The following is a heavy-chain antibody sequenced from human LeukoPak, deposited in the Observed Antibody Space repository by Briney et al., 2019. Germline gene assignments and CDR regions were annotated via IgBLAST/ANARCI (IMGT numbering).Heavy chain of an antibody. CDR2: IYYSGST. CDR3: ARGRIARLPYFDY. D-gene: IGHD5-18*01. J-gene: IGHJ4*02. V-gene: IGHV4-39*07. Sequence: SETLSLTCTVSGGSISSSSYYWGWIRQPPGKGLEWIGSIYYSGSTYYNPSLKSRVTISVDTSKNQFSLKLSSVTAADTAVYYCARGRIARLPYFDYWGQGTLVTVSS. CDR1: GGSISSSSYY.